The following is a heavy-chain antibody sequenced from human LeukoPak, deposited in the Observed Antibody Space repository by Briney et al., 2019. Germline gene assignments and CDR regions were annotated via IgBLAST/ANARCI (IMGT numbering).Heavy chain of an antibody. D-gene: IGHD3-22*01. J-gene: IGHJ3*02. CDR3: ARAPITTMTGAFDI. V-gene: IGHV3-74*01. CDR2: VLTDGSRI. Sequence: GGSLRLSCAASGFTFTNYWMHWVRQAPGKGLVWVSRVLTDGSRITYADSVKGRFTISRDNAKNTLYLQMDSLRAEDTAVYYCARAPITTMTGAFDIWGQGTMVTVSS. CDR1: GFTFTNYW.